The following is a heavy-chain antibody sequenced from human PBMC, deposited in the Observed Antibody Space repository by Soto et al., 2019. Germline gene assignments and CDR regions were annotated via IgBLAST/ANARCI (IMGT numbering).Heavy chain of an antibody. Sequence: GGSLRLSCAASGFTFSSYAMSWVRQAPGKGLEWVSAISGSGGSTYYADSVKGRFTISRDNSKNTLYLQMNSLRAEDTAVYYCAKDLGGPTVTTLEDYYYGMDVWGQGTTVTVSS. D-gene: IGHD4-17*01. V-gene: IGHV3-23*01. CDR3: AKDLGGPTVTTLEDYYYGMDV. J-gene: IGHJ6*02. CDR2: ISGSGGST. CDR1: GFTFSSYA.